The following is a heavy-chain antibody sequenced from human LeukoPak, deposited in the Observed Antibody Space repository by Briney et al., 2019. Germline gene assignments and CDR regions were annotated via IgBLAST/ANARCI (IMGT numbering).Heavy chain of an antibody. J-gene: IGHJ4*02. CDR3: ARLTNGYRSSWFDY. CDR2: IYYSGST. CDR1: GGSISSGSYY. V-gene: IGHV4-39*01. D-gene: IGHD6-13*01. Sequence: SETLSLTCTVSGGSISSGSYYWGWIRQPPGKGLEWIGNIYYSGSTYYNPSLKSRVTISVDTSKNQFSLKLSSVTAADTAVYYCARLTNGYRSSWFDYWGQGTLVTVSS.